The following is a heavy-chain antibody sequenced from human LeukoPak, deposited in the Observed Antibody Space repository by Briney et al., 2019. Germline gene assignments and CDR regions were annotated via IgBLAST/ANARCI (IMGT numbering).Heavy chain of an antibody. Sequence: ASVKVSCKASGYTFTSYGISWVRQAPGQGLEWMGWISAYNGNTNYAQKLQGRVTMTTDTSTSTAYMELRSLGSDDTAVYYCAREVYSGSYYWDAFDIWGQGTMVTVSS. CDR1: GYTFTSYG. CDR2: ISAYNGNT. D-gene: IGHD1-26*01. V-gene: IGHV1-18*01. CDR3: AREVYSGSYYWDAFDI. J-gene: IGHJ3*02.